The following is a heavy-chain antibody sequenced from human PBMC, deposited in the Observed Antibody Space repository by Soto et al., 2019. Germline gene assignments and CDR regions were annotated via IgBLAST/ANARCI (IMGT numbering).Heavy chain of an antibody. Sequence: QVQLQESGPGLVKPSETLSLTCTVSGGSVSGGSYYWSWIRQSPGKRLEWIAYIYYTGSTNYNPSPKSQVTISVDTPKNQFSLRLNSVTAADTAVYYCARRKMDTGLVGFHYWGQGTLVAVSP. CDR1: GGSVSGGSYY. CDR2: IYYTGST. CDR3: ARRKMDTGLVGFHY. J-gene: IGHJ4*02. D-gene: IGHD5-18*01. V-gene: IGHV4-61*01.